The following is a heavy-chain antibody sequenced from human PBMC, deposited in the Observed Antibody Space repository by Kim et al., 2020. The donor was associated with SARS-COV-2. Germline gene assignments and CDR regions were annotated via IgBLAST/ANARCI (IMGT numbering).Heavy chain of an antibody. CDR3: ARPGTRLLWFGELPD. J-gene: IGHJ1*01. D-gene: IGHD3-10*01. CDR1: GFTFSSYA. Sequence: GGSLRLSCAASGFTFSSYAMHWVRQAPGKGLEWVAVISYDGSNKYYADSVKGRFTISRDNSKNTLYLQMNSLRAEDTAVYYCARPGTRLLWFGELPDWG. V-gene: IGHV3-30*04. CDR2: ISYDGSNK.